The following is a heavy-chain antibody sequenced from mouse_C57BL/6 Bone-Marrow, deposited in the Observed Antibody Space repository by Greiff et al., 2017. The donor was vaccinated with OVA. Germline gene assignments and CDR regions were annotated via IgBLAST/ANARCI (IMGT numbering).Heavy chain of an antibody. J-gene: IGHJ2*01. CDR1: GYTFTSYW. Sequence: VQLQQPGAELVKPGASVKMSCKASGYTFTSYWITWVKQRPGQGLEWIGDIYPGSGSTNYNEKFKSQATLTVDTSSSTAYMQLSSLTSEDSAVYYCARDYYGSSYHYFDYWGQGTTLTVSS. D-gene: IGHD1-1*01. CDR2: IYPGSGST. CDR3: ARDYYGSSYHYFDY. V-gene: IGHV1-55*01.